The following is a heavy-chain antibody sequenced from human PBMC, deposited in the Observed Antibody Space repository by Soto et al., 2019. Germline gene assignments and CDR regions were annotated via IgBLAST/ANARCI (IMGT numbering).Heavy chain of an antibody. CDR3: ARGEYSSSFGYYYGMDV. CDR2: IWYDGSNK. Sequence: QVQLVESGGGVVQPGRSLRLSCAASGFTFSSYGMHWVRQAPGKGLEWVAGIWYDGSNKYYADSVKGRFTISRDNSKNTLYLQMNSLRAEDTAVYYCARGEYSSSFGYYYGMDVWGQGTTVTVSS. CDR1: GFTFSSYG. J-gene: IGHJ6*02. V-gene: IGHV3-33*01. D-gene: IGHD6-6*01.